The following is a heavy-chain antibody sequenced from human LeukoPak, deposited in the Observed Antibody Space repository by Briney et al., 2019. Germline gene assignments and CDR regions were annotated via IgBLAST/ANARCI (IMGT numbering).Heavy chain of an antibody. J-gene: IGHJ4*02. Sequence: PGGSLRLSCAASGFTFSGSALHWVRQASGKGLEWVGRIRSTANGYATAYAASVKGRFTISRDDSKNTAYLQMDSLKTEDTAVYFCATLVSTRYYFDYWGQGTLVTVSS. CDR3: ATLVSTRYYFDY. V-gene: IGHV3-73*01. D-gene: IGHD5/OR15-5a*01. CDR1: GFTFSGSA. CDR2: IRSTANGYAT.